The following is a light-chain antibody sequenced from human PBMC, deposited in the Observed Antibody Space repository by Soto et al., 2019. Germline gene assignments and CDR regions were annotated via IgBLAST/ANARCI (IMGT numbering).Light chain of an antibody. CDR1: QSVSSSY. J-gene: IGKJ1*01. Sequence: EIVLTQSPGTLSLCPGERATLSCRASQSVSSSYLAWYQQKPGQAPRLRIYRTSNRATGIPDRFSGSGSGTDFTLSISSLQPEDFATYYCQQSYSTPRTFGQGTKVDI. CDR3: QQSYSTPRT. CDR2: RTS. V-gene: IGKV3-20*01.